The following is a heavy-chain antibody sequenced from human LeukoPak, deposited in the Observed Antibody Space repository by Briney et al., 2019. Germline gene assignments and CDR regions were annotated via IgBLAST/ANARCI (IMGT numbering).Heavy chain of an antibody. J-gene: IGHJ4*02. CDR3: ARGMARGNLDY. Sequence: PSETLSLTCAVYGGSFSGYYWSWIRQPPGKGLEWIGEINHSGSTNYNPSLKSRVTISVDTSKNQFSLKLSSVTAADTAVYYCARGMARGNLDYWGQGTLVTVSS. V-gene: IGHV4-34*01. CDR2: INHSGST. CDR1: GGSFSGYY. D-gene: IGHD4-23*01.